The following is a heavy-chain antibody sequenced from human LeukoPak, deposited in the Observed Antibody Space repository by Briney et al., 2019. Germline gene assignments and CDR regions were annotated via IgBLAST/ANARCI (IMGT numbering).Heavy chain of an antibody. CDR1: GFTFSSYW. CDR2: INSDGSST. V-gene: IGHV3-74*01. D-gene: IGHD2-2*01. CDR3: ARDRCSSTSCYGSFDP. J-gene: IGHJ5*02. Sequence: PGGSLRLSCAASGFTFSSYWMHWVRQAPGKGLVWVSCINSDGSSTSYADSVKGRFTISRDNAKNSLYLQMNSLRAEDTAVYYCARDRCSSTSCYGSFDPWGQGTLVTVSS.